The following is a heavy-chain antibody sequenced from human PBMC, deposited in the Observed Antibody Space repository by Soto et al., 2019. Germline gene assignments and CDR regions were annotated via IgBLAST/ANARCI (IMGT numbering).Heavy chain of an antibody. D-gene: IGHD3-10*01. CDR3: ARAYGSGTYPIDY. CDR2: IWSGGSDK. J-gene: IGHJ4*02. V-gene: IGHV3-33*01. Sequence: QVQLVESGGGVVQPGRSLRLSCAASGFAFSSYGMHWVRQAPGKGLEWVTVIWSGGSDKYYADYVKGRFTISRDNSKNTLYLPMNSLRAEDTAVYYCARAYGSGTYPIDYWGQGTLVTVSS. CDR1: GFAFSSYG.